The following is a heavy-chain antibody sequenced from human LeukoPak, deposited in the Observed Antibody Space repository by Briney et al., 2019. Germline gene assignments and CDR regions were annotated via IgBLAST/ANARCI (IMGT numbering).Heavy chain of an antibody. CDR3: ARDGGARGYDILTGYYPYNWFDP. CDR1: GYTFTSYY. J-gene: IGHJ5*02. CDR2: INPSGGST. V-gene: IGHV1-46*01. D-gene: IGHD3-9*01. Sequence: GASVKVSCKASGYTFTSYYMHWVRQAPGQGLEWMGIINPSGGSTSYAQKFQGRVTMTRDTSTSTVYMELSSLRSEDTAVYYCARDGGARGYDILTGYYPYNWFDPWGQGTLVTVSS.